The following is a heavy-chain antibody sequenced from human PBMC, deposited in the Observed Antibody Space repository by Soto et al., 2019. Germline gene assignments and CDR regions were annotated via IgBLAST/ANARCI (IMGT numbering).Heavy chain of an antibody. CDR2: IYHSGST. V-gene: IGHV4-4*02. CDR1: GGSISSSNW. J-gene: IGHJ4*02. Sequence: QVQLQESGPGLVKPSGTLSLTCAVSGGSISSSNWWSWVRQPPGKGLEWIGEIYHSGSTNYNPSLKSRATISVDKSKNQFSLKLSSVTAADTAVYYCARTPGYSSNWPYYFDYWGQGTLVTVSS. D-gene: IGHD6-13*01. CDR3: ARTPGYSSNWPYYFDY.